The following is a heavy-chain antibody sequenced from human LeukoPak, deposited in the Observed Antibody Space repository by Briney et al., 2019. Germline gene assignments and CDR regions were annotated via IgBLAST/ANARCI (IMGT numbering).Heavy chain of an antibody. CDR2: ISYDGSNK. Sequence: PGRSLRLSCAASGFTFSSYAMHWVRQAPGKGLEWVAVISYDGSNKYYADSVKGRFTISRDNSKNTLYLQMNSLRAEDTAVYYCAKEGHSSDYCGAFDMWGQGTLVTVSS. V-gene: IGHV3-30*04. CDR3: AKEGHSSDYCGAFDM. CDR1: GFTFSSYA. J-gene: IGHJ3*02. D-gene: IGHD3-22*01.